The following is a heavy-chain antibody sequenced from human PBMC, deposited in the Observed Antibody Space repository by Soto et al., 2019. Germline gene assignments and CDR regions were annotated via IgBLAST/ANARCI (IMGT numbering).Heavy chain of an antibody. CDR3: ASGTLVAARPYWY. Sequence: ASVKVSCKASGYTFTNFGITWVRQAPGQRLEWMGWINAGNGNTKYSQKFQGRVTITRDTSASTAYMELSSLRSEDTAVYYCASGTLVAARPYWYWGQGTLVTVSS. CDR2: INAGNGNT. CDR1: GYTFTNFG. J-gene: IGHJ4*02. D-gene: IGHD6-6*01. V-gene: IGHV1-3*01.